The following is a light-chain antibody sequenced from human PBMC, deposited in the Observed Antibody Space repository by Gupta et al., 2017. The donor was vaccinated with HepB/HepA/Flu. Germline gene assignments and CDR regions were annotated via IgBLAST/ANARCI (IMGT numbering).Light chain of an antibody. V-gene: IGKV3-20*01. CDR1: HSVSSSY. J-gene: IGKJ4*01. CDR3: QQYGSSP. CDR2: GTS. Sequence: EIVLTRSPGTLSLSPGERATLSCRASHSVSSSYLAWYQKKPGQSPRLLLYGTSTRATGIPDRFSGSGSGTDFTLTISRLEPEDFAVYYCQQYGSSPFGGGTKVEIK.